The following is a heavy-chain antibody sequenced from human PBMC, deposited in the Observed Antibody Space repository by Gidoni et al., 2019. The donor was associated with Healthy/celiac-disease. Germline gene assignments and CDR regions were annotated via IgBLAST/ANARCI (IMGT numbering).Heavy chain of an antibody. D-gene: IGHD3-10*01. J-gene: IGHJ4*02. Sequence: LEWMGWISAYNGNTNYAQKLQGRVTMTTDTSTSTAYMELRSLRSDDTAVYYCARDLSLSAMVRGPGGYWGQGTLVTVSS. V-gene: IGHV1-18*01. CDR3: ARDLSLSAMVRGPGGY. CDR2: ISAYNGNT.